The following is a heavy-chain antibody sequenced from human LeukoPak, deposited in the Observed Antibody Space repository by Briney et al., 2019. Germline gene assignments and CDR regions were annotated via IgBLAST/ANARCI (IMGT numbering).Heavy chain of an antibody. Sequence: AGGSLRLSCAASGFTFSSYSMNWVRQAPGKGLEWVSSISSSSSYIYYADSVKGRFTISRDNSKNTVYLQMNSLRPEDTAVYYCVRDRDWAFDYWGQGSLVTVSS. CDR3: VRDRDWAFDY. V-gene: IGHV3-21*01. CDR1: GFTFSSYS. J-gene: IGHJ4*02. D-gene: IGHD2-21*02. CDR2: ISSSSSYI.